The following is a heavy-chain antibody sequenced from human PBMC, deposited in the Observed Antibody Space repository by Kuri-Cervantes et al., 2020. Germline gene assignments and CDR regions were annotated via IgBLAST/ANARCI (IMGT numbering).Heavy chain of an antibody. CDR2: ISYDGSNK. V-gene: IGHV3-30-3*01. D-gene: IGHD1-26*01. CDR1: GFTFSSYA. J-gene: IGHJ4*02. Sequence: LSLTCAASGFTFSSYAMHWVRQAPGKGLEWVAVISYDGSNKYYADSVKGRFTISRDNSKNTLYLQMNSLRAEDTAVYYCARETKWAPDYWGQGTLVTVSS. CDR3: ARETKWAPDY.